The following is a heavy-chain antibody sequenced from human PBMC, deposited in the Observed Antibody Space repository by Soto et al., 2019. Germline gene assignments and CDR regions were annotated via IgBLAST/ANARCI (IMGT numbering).Heavy chain of an antibody. D-gene: IGHD3-22*01. V-gene: IGHV1-69*13. CDR1: GGTFSSYA. J-gene: IGHJ4*02. Sequence: SVKVSCKASGGTFSSYAISWVRQAPGQGLEWMGGIIPIFGTANYAQKFQGRVTITADESTSTAYMELSSLRSEDTAVYYCAASYYYDSSGSYYFDYWGQGTLVTVSS. CDR2: IIPIFGTA. CDR3: AASYYYDSSGSYYFDY.